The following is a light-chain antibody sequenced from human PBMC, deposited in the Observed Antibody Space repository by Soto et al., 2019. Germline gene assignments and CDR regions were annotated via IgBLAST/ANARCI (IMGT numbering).Light chain of an antibody. V-gene: IGLV2-14*03. J-gene: IGLJ2*01. CDR1: SSDIGGYNY. CDR3: ASYASSNTVL. CDR2: DVT. Sequence: QSVRTRPASGSGSSGQSNTISCTGTSSDIGGYNYVSWYQQHPGKAPKLMIYDVTYRPSGVSNRFSASKSGNTASLTISGLQAEDEADYYCASYASSNTVLFCGGTKVT.